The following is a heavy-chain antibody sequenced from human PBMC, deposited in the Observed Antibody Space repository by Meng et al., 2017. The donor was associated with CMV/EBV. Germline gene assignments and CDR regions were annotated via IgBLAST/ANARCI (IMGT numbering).Heavy chain of an antibody. J-gene: IGHJ6*02. CDR2: INPNNGGT. V-gene: IGHV1-2*02. Sequence: ASVKVSCKASRYTFTGYYIHWVRQAPGQGLEWMGWINPNNGGTNYTQKFQGRVTMTRDTSISTAYMELTRLRYDDTAVYYCARVDIVAAGFHYGMDVWGQGTTVTVFS. D-gene: IGHD2-15*01. CDR1: RYTFTGYY. CDR3: ARVDIVAAGFHYGMDV.